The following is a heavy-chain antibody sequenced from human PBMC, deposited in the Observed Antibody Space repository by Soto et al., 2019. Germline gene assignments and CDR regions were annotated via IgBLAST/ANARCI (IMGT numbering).Heavy chain of an antibody. V-gene: IGHV3-23*01. CDR1: GFTFSSYA. Sequence: EVQLLESGGGLVQPGGSLRLSCAASGFTFSSYAMSWVRQAPGKGLEWVSAISGSGGSTYYADSVKGRFTISRDNSKNTLYLQMNSLRAEDTAVYYCVNTRRPYSSSWYFFDYWGQGTLVTVSS. D-gene: IGHD6-13*01. CDR3: VNTRRPYSSSWYFFDY. CDR2: ISGSGGST. J-gene: IGHJ4*02.